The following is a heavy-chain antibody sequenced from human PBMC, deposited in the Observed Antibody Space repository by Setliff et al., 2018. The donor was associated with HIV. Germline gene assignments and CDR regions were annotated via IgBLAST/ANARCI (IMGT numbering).Heavy chain of an antibody. CDR1: GYTFTAYY. CDR3: ARNQGDSSGWYAGDY. CDR2: INSNNGGT. Sequence: ASVKVSCKTSGYTFTAYYIHWVRQAPGQGLEWMGWINSNNGGTKYAQNFQGRVTMTRDTSITTVYMDLRNLRSEDTAVYYCARNQGDSSGWYAGDYWGHGTLVTVSS. D-gene: IGHD6-19*01. J-gene: IGHJ4*01. V-gene: IGHV1-2*02.